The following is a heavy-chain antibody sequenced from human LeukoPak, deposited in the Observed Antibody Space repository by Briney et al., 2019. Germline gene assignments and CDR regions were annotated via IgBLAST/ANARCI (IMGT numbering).Heavy chain of an antibody. CDR1: GFTFSTYG. Sequence: GGSLRLSCAASGFTFSTYGMTWVRQAPGKGLEWVSFISAGSGSTYYADSVKGRFTVSRDNSKNTLYLQMNSLRAEDTAVYFCAKDVGNWGGYFDYWGQGTPVPVSS. D-gene: IGHD3-10*01. CDR2: ISAGSGST. V-gene: IGHV3-23*01. J-gene: IGHJ4*02. CDR3: AKDVGNWGGYFDY.